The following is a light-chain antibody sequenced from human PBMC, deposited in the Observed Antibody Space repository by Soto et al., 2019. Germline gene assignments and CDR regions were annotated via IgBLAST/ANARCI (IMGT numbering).Light chain of an antibody. Sequence: QSVLTQPASVSGSPGQSIRISCTGTSGDVGGYNYVSWYQQHPGKAPKLMIYEVSNRPSGVSNRFSGSKSGNTASLTISGLQAEDEADYYCTSKTSSITYVVGTGTKVTVL. CDR2: EVS. CDR1: SGDVGGYNY. CDR3: TSKTSSITYV. V-gene: IGLV2-14*01. J-gene: IGLJ1*01.